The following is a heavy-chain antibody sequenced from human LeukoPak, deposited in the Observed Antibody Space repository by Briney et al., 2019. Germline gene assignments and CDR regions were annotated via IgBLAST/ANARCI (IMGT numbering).Heavy chain of an antibody. J-gene: IGHJ4*02. CDR2: ITWDGGRT. D-gene: IGHD1-26*01. CDR3: VKGGSYYGYLDY. CDR1: GFTFDDYG. Sequence: GGSLRLSCAASGFTFDDYGMHWVRQAPGKGLEWVSLITWDGGRTYYADSVKGRVTISRDNSKNSLYLHMNSLRPEDTALYYCVKGGSYYGYLDYWGQGTLVTVSS. V-gene: IGHV3-43D*04.